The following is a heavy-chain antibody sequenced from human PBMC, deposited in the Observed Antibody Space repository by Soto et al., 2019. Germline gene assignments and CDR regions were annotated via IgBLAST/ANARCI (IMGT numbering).Heavy chain of an antibody. Sequence: SETLSLTCTVSGGSISSGDYYWTWIRQDPGKGLEWMGNIYYSGSTHYTPSLKSRLTISLDTSKNQLSLKMNSVTAADTAVYYCARLCISTSCYIRGLDPWGQGTLVTVSS. CDR1: GGSISSGDYY. V-gene: IGHV4-31*03. CDR3: ARLCISTSCYIRGLDP. J-gene: IGHJ5*02. D-gene: IGHD2-2*02. CDR2: IYYSGST.